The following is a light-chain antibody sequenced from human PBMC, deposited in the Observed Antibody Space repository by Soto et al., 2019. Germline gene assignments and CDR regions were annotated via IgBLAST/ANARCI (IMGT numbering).Light chain of an antibody. Sequence: EIVMTQAPATLSVSPGERVTLSCRASQSVSSNLAWYQQKPGQAPRLLIYSASPRATGIPARFSGSGSGTEFTLAITSLQSEDFAVYFCQQYVIWPPTFTFAQGTKLEIK. V-gene: IGKV3-15*01. CDR2: SAS. CDR1: QSVSSN. J-gene: IGKJ2*01. CDR3: QQYVIWPPTFT.